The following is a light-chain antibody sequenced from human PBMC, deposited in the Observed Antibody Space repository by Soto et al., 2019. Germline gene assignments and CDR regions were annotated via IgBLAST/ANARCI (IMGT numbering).Light chain of an antibody. CDR2: WSS. CDR1: QSVLYVSNNRNY. J-gene: IGKJ5*01. Sequence: VMIKSHASLAVSLGERATINCKSSQSVLYVSNNRNYLAWYQKKPGQPPKLLISWSSTRESGVPDRFSGSESGTDFTLTIISLQAEDVVGYYCHQHYITPCTFGQGTRLEIK. CDR3: HQHYITPCT. V-gene: IGKV4-1*01.